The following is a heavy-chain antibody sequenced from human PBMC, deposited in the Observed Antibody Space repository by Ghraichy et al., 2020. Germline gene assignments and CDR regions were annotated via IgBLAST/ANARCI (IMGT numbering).Heavy chain of an antibody. V-gene: IGHV3-48*02. Sequence: GGSLRLSCAASGFTFSSYSMNWVRQAPGKGLEWVSYISSSSSTIYYADSVKGRFTISRDNAKNSLYLQMNSLRDEDTAVYYCARDEALLLSSVYYYGMDVWGQGTTVTVSS. D-gene: IGHD1-26*01. J-gene: IGHJ6*02. CDR2: ISSSSSTI. CDR3: ARDEALLLSSVYYYGMDV. CDR1: GFTFSSYS.